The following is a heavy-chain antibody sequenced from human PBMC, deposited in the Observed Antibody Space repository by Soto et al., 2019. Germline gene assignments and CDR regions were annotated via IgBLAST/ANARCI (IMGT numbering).Heavy chain of an antibody. CDR2: IHGSGST. D-gene: IGHD6-19*01. CDR3: SVRSVAGSFDY. CDR1: GGSISSYY. J-gene: IGHJ4*02. V-gene: IGHV4-59*03. Sequence: QVQLQESGPGLVKPSETLSLTCPVSGGSISSYYWSWIRQIPGKGLEWLGYIHGSGSTNYNPSLKSRVTISVDTSENRFSLKLRSVTAADTAIYYCSVRSVAGSFDYWGQGTLVTVSS.